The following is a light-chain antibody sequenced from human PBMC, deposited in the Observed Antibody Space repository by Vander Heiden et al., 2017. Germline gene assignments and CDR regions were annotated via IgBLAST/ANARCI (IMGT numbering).Light chain of an antibody. CDR3: QQSYSTPQT. J-gene: IGKJ1*01. CDR1: QSIGIY. V-gene: IGKV1-39*01. Sequence: DIQMTQSPSSLSASVGDRVTITCRASQSIGIYFNWYQQKPGKSPNLLIYAASTLQGGVPSRFSGSGSGTDFTLTINSLQPEDCATYYCQQSYSTPQTFGPGTKVEIK. CDR2: AAS.